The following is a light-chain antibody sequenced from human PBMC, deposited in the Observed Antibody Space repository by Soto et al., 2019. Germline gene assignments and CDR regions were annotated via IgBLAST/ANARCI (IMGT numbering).Light chain of an antibody. J-gene: IGKJ1*01. CDR1: QGISNY. CDR3: QKYNSAPS. Sequence: DIQMTQSPSSLSASVGDRVTITCRASQGISNYLAWYQQKPGKVPKLLIYAASTLQSGVPSRFSASGSGTDFTLTISSLQPEDVATYYCQKYNSAPSIGQGTKVEIK. V-gene: IGKV1-27*01. CDR2: AAS.